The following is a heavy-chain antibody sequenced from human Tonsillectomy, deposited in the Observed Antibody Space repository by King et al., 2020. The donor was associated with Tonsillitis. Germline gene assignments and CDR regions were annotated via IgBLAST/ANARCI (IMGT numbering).Heavy chain of an antibody. CDR3: ARQGGYGGSVYFDY. V-gene: IGHV5-51*01. J-gene: IGHJ4*02. D-gene: IGHD4-23*01. CDR2: IYPHDSDT. Sequence: QLVQSGAEVKKPGESLKLSCKASGYSFSNYWIAWVRQMPGKGLEWMGIIYPHDSDTTYSPSFQGQVTISVDKSISTAYLQWSSLKASDTAIYYCARQGGYGGSVYFDYWGQGILVTVSS. CDR1: GYSFSNYW.